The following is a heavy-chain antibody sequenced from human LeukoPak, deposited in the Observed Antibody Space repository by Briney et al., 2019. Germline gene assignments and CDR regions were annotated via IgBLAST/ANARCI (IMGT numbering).Heavy chain of an antibody. Sequence: GGSLRLSCAASGFTFSNYAMHWVRQAPGKGLEWVAVISDDGSNKNYADSVKGRFTISRDNSKNTLSLQMNSLRVGDASVYYCAKGGGSPRHYYYYYMDVWGKGTTVTVSS. V-gene: IGHV3-30*04. CDR2: ISDDGSNK. D-gene: IGHD2-2*01. CDR1: GFTFSNYA. CDR3: AKGGGSPRHYYYYYMDV. J-gene: IGHJ6*03.